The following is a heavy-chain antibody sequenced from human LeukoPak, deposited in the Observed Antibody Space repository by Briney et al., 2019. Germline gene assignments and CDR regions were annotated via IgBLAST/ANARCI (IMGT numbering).Heavy chain of an antibody. Sequence: GGSLRLSCAASGFTFSVSWMSWVRQAPGKGLEWVANIKEDGTVKNYVDSVKGRLTISRDNAKKLLFLQMNSLRAEDTAVYYCVKDRGWNTFDYWGQGTLVTVSS. CDR1: GFTFSVSW. J-gene: IGHJ4*02. V-gene: IGHV3-7*01. CDR3: VKDRGWNTFDY. CDR2: IKEDGTVK. D-gene: IGHD1/OR15-1a*01.